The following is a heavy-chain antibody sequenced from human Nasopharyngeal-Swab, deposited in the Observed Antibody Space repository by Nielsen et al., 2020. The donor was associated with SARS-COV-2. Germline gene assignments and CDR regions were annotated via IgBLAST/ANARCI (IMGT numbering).Heavy chain of an antibody. CDR1: GFTFSDYF. CDR3: ARDIGPFAAPNWFDP. J-gene: IGHJ5*02. D-gene: IGHD6-13*01. CDR2: ISRSGSSI. V-gene: IGHV3-11*04. Sequence: GGSLRLSCTASGFTFSDYFMSWIRQAPGKGLEWVTYISRSGSSIYYADSVKGRFTISRDNAKNSLYLQMNSLRDEDTAVYYCARDIGPFAAPNWFDPWGQGTLVTVSS.